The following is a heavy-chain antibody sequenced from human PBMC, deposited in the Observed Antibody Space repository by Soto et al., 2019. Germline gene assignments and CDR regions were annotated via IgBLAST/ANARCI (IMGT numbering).Heavy chain of an antibody. J-gene: IGHJ4*02. Sequence: ASVKVSCKASGYTFTSYDINWVRQAPGQGLEWMGWMNPNSGNTDYAQKFQGRVTMTTNTSISTAYMELSRLRSEDTAVYYCARDRREAAGTPGVEFDYWGQVNLVTVSS. D-gene: IGHD6-13*01. V-gene: IGHV1-8*01. CDR3: ARDRREAAGTPGVEFDY. CDR1: GYTFTSYD. CDR2: MNPNSGNT.